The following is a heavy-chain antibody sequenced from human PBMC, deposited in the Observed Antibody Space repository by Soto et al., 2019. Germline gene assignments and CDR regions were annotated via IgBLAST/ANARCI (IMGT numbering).Heavy chain of an antibody. V-gene: IGHV4-38-2*02. Sequence: PSETLSLTCAVSGYAISSGSYWDWIRQPPGKGLEWIGSIYHSGNTYFNPSLESRVTISVDTSKNQFSLKLSSVTAADTAVYYCVRDFVTNKDWLGRWGKGILVT. J-gene: IGHJ5*02. D-gene: IGHD4-4*01. CDR2: IYHSGNT. CDR1: GYAISSGSY. CDR3: VRDFVTNKDWLGR.